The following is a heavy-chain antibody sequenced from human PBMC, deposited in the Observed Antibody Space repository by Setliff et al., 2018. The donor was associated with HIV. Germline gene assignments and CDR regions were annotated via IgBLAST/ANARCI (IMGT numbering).Heavy chain of an antibody. V-gene: IGHV4-39*07. D-gene: IGHD6-19*01. J-gene: IGHJ2*01. CDR3: ARDEWGQWMVHWYFDL. Sequence: ETLSLTCTVSGGSISSSTYYWGWIRQPPGKGLEWIGSIYYSGKTNYNPSLKSRVTISIDTSKNQFSLKLSSVTAADTAVYYCARDEWGQWMVHWYFDLWGRGTVVTVSS. CDR2: IYYSGKT. CDR1: GGSISSSTYY.